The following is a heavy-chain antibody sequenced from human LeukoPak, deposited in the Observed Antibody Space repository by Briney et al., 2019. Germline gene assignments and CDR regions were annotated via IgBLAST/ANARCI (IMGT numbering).Heavy chain of an antibody. CDR2: IIPIFGTA. V-gene: IGHV1-69*05. Sequence: RASVKVSCKASGGTFSSYAISWVRQAPGQGLEWMGGIIPIFGTANYAQKFQGRVTITTDESTSTAYMELSRLRSDDTAVYYCARDSGLDGDSSGYIDYWGQGTLVTVSS. CDR3: ARDSGLDGDSSGYIDY. CDR1: GGTFSSYA. D-gene: IGHD3-22*01. J-gene: IGHJ4*02.